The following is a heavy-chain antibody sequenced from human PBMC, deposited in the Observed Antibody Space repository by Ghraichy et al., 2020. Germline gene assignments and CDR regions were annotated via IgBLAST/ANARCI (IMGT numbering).Heavy chain of an antibody. CDR2: IYHSGSI. CDR3: AREGAGRSSGWYVDY. V-gene: IGHV4-38-2*02. Sequence: SETLSLTCTVSGYSISSGYYWGWIRQPPGKGPEWIGSIYHSGSIYYNPSLKSRVTILVDTSKNQFSLKLSSVTAADTAVYYCAREGAGRSSGWYVDYWGQGTLVTVSS. CDR1: GYSISSGYY. J-gene: IGHJ4*02. D-gene: IGHD6-19*01.